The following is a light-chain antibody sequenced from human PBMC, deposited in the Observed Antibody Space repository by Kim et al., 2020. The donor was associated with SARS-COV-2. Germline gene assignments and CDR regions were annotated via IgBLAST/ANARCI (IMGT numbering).Light chain of an antibody. Sequence: VSPTQTASITCSGDKLGDKYACWYQQKPGQSPVLVIYQDSKRPSGIPVRFSGSNSGNTATLTISGTQAMDEADYYCQAWDSSTVVFGGGTQLTVL. CDR2: QDS. V-gene: IGLV3-1*01. CDR1: KLGDKY. CDR3: QAWDSSTVV. J-gene: IGLJ2*01.